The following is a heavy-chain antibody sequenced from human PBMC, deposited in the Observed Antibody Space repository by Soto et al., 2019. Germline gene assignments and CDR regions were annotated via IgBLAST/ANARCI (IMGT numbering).Heavy chain of an antibody. CDR3: ARDRTATTYYYGMDV. J-gene: IGHJ6*02. CDR2: ISSSSSYI. V-gene: IGHV3-21*01. Sequence: EVQLVESGGGLVKPGGSLRLSCAASGFTFSSNSMNWVRQAPGKGLEWVSSISSSSSYIYYADSVKGRFTISRDNAKNSLYLQMNSLRAEDTAVYYCARDRTATTYYYGMDVWGQGTTVTVSS. D-gene: IGHD2-21*02. CDR1: GFTFSSNS.